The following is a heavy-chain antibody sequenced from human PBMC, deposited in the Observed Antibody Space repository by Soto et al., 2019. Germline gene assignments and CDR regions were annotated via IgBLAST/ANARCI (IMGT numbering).Heavy chain of an antibody. V-gene: IGHV1-18*01. D-gene: IGHD6-19*01. J-gene: IGHJ4*02. CDR2: INAYNGNT. CDR3: ARDPVAGTYFDY. CDR1: GYTFTSYG. Sequence: QVQLVQSGAEVKKPGASVKVSCKASGYTFTSYGISWVRQAPGQGLEWMGWINAYNGNTNYAQKLQGRVTMTTATATSTADRELRSLRTDDTAVYYCARDPVAGTYFDYWGQGTLVTVSS.